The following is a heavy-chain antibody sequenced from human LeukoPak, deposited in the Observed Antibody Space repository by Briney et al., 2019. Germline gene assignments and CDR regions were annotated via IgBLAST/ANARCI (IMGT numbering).Heavy chain of an antibody. CDR2: IYYSGST. V-gene: IGHV4-59*01. D-gene: IGHD6-19*01. CDR3: ARGVTGGWYGDFQH. J-gene: IGHJ1*01. CDR1: GGSINTYF. Sequence: SEALSLTCTVSGGSINTYFWSWIRQPPGKGLEWIGYIYYSGSTNYNPSLKSRVTISVDTSKNQFSLKLSSVTAADTAVYYCARGVTGGWYGDFQHWGQGTLVTVSS.